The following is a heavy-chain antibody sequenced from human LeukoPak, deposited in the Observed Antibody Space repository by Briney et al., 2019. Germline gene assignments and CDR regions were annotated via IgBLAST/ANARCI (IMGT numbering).Heavy chain of an antibody. CDR1: GYTFTSYY. Sequence: ASVKVSCKASGYTFTSYYMHWVRQAPGQGLEWMGIINPSGGSTSYAQKFQGRVTMTRDTSTSTAYMELSSLRSEDTAVYYCAREGGYCSSTSCYTWDYWGQGTLVTVSS. V-gene: IGHV1-46*01. CDR2: INPSGGST. D-gene: IGHD2-2*02. J-gene: IGHJ4*02. CDR3: AREGGYCSSTSCYTWDY.